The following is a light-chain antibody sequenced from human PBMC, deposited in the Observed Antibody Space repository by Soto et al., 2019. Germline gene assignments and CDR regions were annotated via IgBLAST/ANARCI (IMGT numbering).Light chain of an antibody. CDR1: QSVSSY. V-gene: IGKV3-11*01. CDR2: DAS. CDR3: QQRSNWLWT. J-gene: IGKJ1*01. Sequence: EIVLTQSPATLSLSPGERATLSCRASQSVSSYLAWYQQKPGQAPRLLIYDASNRATVFPARFSGSVSGTDFTLTISSLEPEDFAVYYCQQRSNWLWTFGQGTKVEIK.